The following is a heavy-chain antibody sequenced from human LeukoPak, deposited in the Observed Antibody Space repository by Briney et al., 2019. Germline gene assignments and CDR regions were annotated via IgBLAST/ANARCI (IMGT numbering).Heavy chain of an antibody. V-gene: IGHV1-69*04. CDR2: IIPIFGIA. CDR3: AREGYGGNAYFYYYGMDV. D-gene: IGHD4-23*01. Sequence: ASVKVSCKASGGPFSSYAISWVRQAPGQGLEWMGRIIPIFGIANYAQKFQGRVTITADKSTSTAYMELSSLRSEDTAVYYCAREGYGGNAYFYYYGMDVWGQGTTVTVSS. CDR1: GGPFSSYA. J-gene: IGHJ6*02.